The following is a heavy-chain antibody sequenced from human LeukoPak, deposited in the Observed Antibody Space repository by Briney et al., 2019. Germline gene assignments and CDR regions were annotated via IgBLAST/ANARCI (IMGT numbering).Heavy chain of an antibody. CDR1: GFSLSTSGVG. V-gene: IGHV2-5*02. J-gene: IGHJ5*02. CDR2: IYWDDDK. Sequence: SGPTLVKPTQTLTLTCTFSGFSLSTSGVGVGWIRQPPGKALEWLALIYWDDDKRYSPSLKSRLTITKDTSKNQVVLTMTNMDPVDTATYYCAHSRYCSSTSCPELRFDPWGQGTLVTVSS. D-gene: IGHD2-2*01. CDR3: AHSRYCSSTSCPELRFDP.